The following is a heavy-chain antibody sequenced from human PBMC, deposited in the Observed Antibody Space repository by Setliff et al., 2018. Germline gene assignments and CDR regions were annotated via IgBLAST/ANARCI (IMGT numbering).Heavy chain of an antibody. Sequence: PGGSLRLSCVASGFTFSNYAMTWVRQAPGKGLEWVSAITVSGNTHYADSVKGRFTISRDNSKNTLSLQMDNLRAEDTATYYCAKCGRFAPSGWFQYVDSWAQGTLVTVSS. CDR1: GFTFSNYA. V-gene: IGHV3-23*01. CDR3: AKCGRFAPSGWFQYVDS. J-gene: IGHJ4*02. D-gene: IGHD6-19*01. CDR2: ITVSGNT.